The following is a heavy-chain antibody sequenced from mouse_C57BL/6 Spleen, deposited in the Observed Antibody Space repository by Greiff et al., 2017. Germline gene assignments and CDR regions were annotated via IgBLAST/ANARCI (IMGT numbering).Heavy chain of an antibody. CDR2: IDPSDSYT. CDR1: GYTFTSYW. CDR3: ARGAMGLYYFDY. J-gene: IGHJ2*01. Sequence: QVQLQQPGAELVMPGASVKLSCKASGYTFTSYWMHWVKQRPGQGLEWIGEIDPSDSYTNYNQKFKGKSTLTADKSSSTAYMQLSSLTSEDSAVYYCARGAMGLYYFDYWGQGTTLTVSS. V-gene: IGHV1-69*01. D-gene: IGHD1-1*02.